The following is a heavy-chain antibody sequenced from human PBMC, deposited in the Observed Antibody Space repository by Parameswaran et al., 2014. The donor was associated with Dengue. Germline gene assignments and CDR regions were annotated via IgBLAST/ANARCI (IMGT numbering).Heavy chain of an antibody. D-gene: IGHD2-15*01. CDR3: ASFVVVVADDYFDY. J-gene: IGHJ4*02. V-gene: IGHV4-39*01. CDR2: IYYSGST. Sequence: WIRQPPGKGLEWIGSIYYSGSTYYNPSLKSRVTISVDTSKNQFSLKLSSVTAADTAVYYCASFVVVVADDYFDYWGQGTLVTVSS.